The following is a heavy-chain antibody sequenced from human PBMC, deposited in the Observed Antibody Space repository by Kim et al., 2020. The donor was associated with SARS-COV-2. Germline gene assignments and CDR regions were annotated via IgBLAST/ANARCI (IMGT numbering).Heavy chain of an antibody. J-gene: IGHJ2*01. CDR1: GFTFSSYA. CDR3: AKVTRLYDSSGYSTWYFDL. Sequence: GGSLRLSCAASGFTFSSYAMSWVRQAPGKGLEWVSAISGSGGSTYYADSVKGRFTISRDNSKNTLYLQMNSVRAEDTAVYYCAKVTRLYDSSGYSTWYFDLWGRSTLVTVSS. V-gene: IGHV3-23*01. CDR2: ISGSGGST. D-gene: IGHD3-22*01.